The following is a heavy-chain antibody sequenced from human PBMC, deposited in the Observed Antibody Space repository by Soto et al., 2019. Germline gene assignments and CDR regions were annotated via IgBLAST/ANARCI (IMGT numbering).Heavy chain of an antibody. CDR3: ARRRGYSYGYIWYFDL. CDR1: GGSFSGYY. Sequence: QVQLQQWGAGLLKPSETLSLTCAVYGGSFSGYYWSWIRQPPGKGLEWIGEINHSGSTNYNPSLKSRVTISVDTSKNQFSLKLSSVTAADTAVYYCARRRGYSYGYIWYFDLWGRGTLVTVSS. J-gene: IGHJ2*01. V-gene: IGHV4-34*01. D-gene: IGHD5-18*01. CDR2: INHSGST.